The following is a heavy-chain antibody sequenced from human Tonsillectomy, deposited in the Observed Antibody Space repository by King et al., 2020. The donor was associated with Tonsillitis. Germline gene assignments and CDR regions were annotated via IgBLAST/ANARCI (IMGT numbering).Heavy chain of an antibody. D-gene: IGHD3-10*02. CDR3: ARDLFGEFDY. CDR1: GFTFSSYD. CDR2: IGTAGDT. J-gene: IGHJ4*02. V-gene: IGHV3-13*04. Sequence: EVQLVESGGGLVQPGGSLRLSCAASGFTFSSYDMHWFRQVTGKGLEWVSAIGTAGDTYYPGSVKGRFTISRENAKNSLYLQMNSLRAGDTAVYYCARDLFGEFDYWGQGTLVTVSS.